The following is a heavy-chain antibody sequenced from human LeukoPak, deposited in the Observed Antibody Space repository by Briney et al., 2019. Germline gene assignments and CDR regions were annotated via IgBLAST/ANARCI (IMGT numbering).Heavy chain of an antibody. Sequence: SETLSLTCTVSGGPISSSSDYWGWIRQPPGKGLEWIGSIYHSGSTYYNPSLKSRVTISVDTSKNQFSLKLSSVTAADTAVYYCAREAVAEYYYYYMDVWGKGTTVTVSS. CDR1: GGPISSSSDY. J-gene: IGHJ6*03. D-gene: IGHD6-19*01. CDR2: IYHSGST. V-gene: IGHV4-39*07. CDR3: AREAVAEYYYYYMDV.